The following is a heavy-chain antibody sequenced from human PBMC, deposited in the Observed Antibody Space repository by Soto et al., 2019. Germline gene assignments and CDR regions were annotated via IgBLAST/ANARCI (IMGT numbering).Heavy chain of an antibody. D-gene: IGHD6-19*01. Sequence: EVQLVESGGGLVKPGESLRLSCAASGFTFSSCSMNWVRQAPGKGLEWVSSISDDSNYIYDADSVKGRFTISRDNAKNSLCMHINSLRAEDTAVYYCARVPYGSGSAWYFDLWGRGTLVTVSS. CDR2: ISDDSNYI. V-gene: IGHV3-21*02. CDR1: GFTFSSCS. J-gene: IGHJ2*01. CDR3: ARVPYGSGSAWYFDL.